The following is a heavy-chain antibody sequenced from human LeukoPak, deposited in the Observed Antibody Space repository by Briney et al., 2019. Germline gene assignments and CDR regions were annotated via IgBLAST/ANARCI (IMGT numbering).Heavy chain of an antibody. CDR2: INTNTGSP. D-gene: IGHD5-18*01. CDR3: AREAYSSAYYFDY. J-gene: IGHJ4*02. CDR1: GYTFTSYA. Sequence: ASVKVSCKASGYTFTSYAMNWVRQAPGQGLEWMGWINTNTGSPSYARGFTGRFVFSLDTSVSTAYLQISSLKAEDTAVYYCAREAYSSAYYFDYWGQGTLVTVSS. V-gene: IGHV7-4-1*02.